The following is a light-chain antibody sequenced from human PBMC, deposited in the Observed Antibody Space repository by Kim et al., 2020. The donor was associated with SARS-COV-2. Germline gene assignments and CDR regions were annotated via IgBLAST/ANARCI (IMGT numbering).Light chain of an antibody. CDR2: STN. CDR3: VLYMGSGLWV. J-gene: IGLJ3*02. V-gene: IGLV8-61*01. Sequence: GTVTLTFGLSSGSVATSYYPSWYQQTPGQAPRTLIYSTNTRSSGVPDRFSGSILGNKAALTITGAQADDESDYYCVLYMGSGLWVFGGGTQLTVL. CDR1: SGSVATSYY.